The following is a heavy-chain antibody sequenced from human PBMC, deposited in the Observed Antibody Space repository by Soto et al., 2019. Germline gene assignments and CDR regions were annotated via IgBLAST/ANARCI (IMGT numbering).Heavy chain of an antibody. D-gene: IGHD6-19*01. CDR1: GDSISSTSYY. Sequence: PSETLSLTCTVSGDSISSTSYYWGWIRQPPGRGLEWIGSIYYSGSAYYNPSLKTRVIISVDTSKNQFSLKLSSVTAADTAVYYCARWCSSGWDFDYWGQGTLVTVSS. CDR3: ARWCSSGWDFDY. CDR2: IYYSGSA. J-gene: IGHJ4*02. V-gene: IGHV4-39*01.